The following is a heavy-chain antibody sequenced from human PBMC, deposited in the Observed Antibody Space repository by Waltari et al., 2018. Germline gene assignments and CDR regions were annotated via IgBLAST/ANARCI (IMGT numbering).Heavy chain of an antibody. CDR2: VDPEDGET. J-gene: IGHJ1*01. Sequence: EVHLTQSGAEVKKPGATVTLSCKASGYDFPDQTLHWVRQAPGKGPEWIGRVDPEDGETTLAEKFEGRVTITADTSTDTAYMDLSRLRSEDTALYYCMTLPIFGLVIKNYWGQGTLVTVSS. CDR3: MTLPIFGLVIKNY. V-gene: IGHV1-69-2*01. D-gene: IGHD3-3*01. CDR1: GYDFPDQT.